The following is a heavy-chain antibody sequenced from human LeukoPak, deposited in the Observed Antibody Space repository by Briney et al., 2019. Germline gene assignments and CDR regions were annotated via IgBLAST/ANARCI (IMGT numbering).Heavy chain of an antibody. D-gene: IGHD4-17*01. Sequence: PGGSLRLSCAASGFTFDDYAMHWVRQAPGKGLEWVSGISWNSDTIVYADSVKGRFTISRDNAKNSLYLQMNSLRVEDTALYYCAKDRYGDYGRWFDPWGQGTLVTVSS. CDR1: GFTFDDYA. CDR3: AKDRYGDYGRWFDP. V-gene: IGHV3-9*01. J-gene: IGHJ5*02. CDR2: ISWNSDTI.